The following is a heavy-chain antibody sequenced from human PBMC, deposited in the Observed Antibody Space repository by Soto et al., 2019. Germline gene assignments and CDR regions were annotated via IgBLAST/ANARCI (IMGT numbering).Heavy chain of an antibody. V-gene: IGHV1-8*01. CDR1: GYSFTSLD. CDR3: ARGVSAGVDY. CDR2: MQPSTGRT. D-gene: IGHD1-26*01. Sequence: SVKVSCKASGYSFTSLDINWVRQTAGQGLEWMGWMQPSTGRTGYAQKFQGRVTMTRDTSINTAYMELTTLTSDDTAFYYCARGVSAGVDYWGQGTLVTVSS. J-gene: IGHJ4*02.